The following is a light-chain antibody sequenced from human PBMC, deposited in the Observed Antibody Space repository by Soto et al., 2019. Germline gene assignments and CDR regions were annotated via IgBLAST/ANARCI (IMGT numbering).Light chain of an antibody. V-gene: IGKV3-15*01. J-gene: IGKJ3*01. CDR2: GAS. CDR1: QGVSSN. CDR3: QQYHNWPPET. Sequence: EIVMTQSPATLSVSPGERATLSCRASQGVSSNLAWYQQKPGQAPRLVIYGASTRATGIPARFSGSGSGTDFTLTISSLQSEDFAVYYCQQYHNWPPETFGPGTKVDIK.